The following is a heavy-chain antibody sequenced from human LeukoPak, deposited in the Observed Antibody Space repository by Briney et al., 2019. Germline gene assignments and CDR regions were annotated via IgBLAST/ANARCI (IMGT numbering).Heavy chain of an antibody. CDR3: ARDSGYF. Sequence: SLRISSAPSGFNFSMYKMSWVREAPRKGMEWVSYISSSGSIIYYSDSVKGRFTISRDNAKNSLYLQMNSLRAEDTAVYYCARDSGYFWGQGTLVTVSS. CDR1: GFNFSMYK. CDR2: ISSSGSII. V-gene: IGHV3-48*03. D-gene: IGHD6-13*01. J-gene: IGHJ4*02.